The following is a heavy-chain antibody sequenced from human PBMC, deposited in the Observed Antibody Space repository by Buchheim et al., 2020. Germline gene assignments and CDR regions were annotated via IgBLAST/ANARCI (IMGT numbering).Heavy chain of an antibody. CDR3: ARRGSESYYNSFDY. Sequence: QVQLHESDPGLVKPSETLSLTCTVSGGSISNTAYYWSWIRQHPGKDLEWIGYTYYSGSTHYNPSLKSRVTISVDTSNNQFFLKLSSGTAADTAVYYCARRGSESYYNSFDYWGQGTL. CDR1: GGSISNTAYY. CDR2: TYYSGST. V-gene: IGHV4-31*03. J-gene: IGHJ4*02. D-gene: IGHD3-10*01.